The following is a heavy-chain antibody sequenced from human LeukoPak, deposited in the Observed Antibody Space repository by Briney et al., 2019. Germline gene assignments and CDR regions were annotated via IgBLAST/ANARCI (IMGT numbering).Heavy chain of an antibody. D-gene: IGHD5-24*01. CDR1: GFTLSNFG. J-gene: IGHJ4*02. V-gene: IGHV3-23*01. CDR2: ISGSGGST. CDR3: AKARDGYNWGLWDY. Sequence: GGSLRLSCAASGFTLSNFGMSWVRQAPGKGLEWVSAISGSGGSTYYADSVKGRFTISRDNSKNTLYLQMNSLRAEDTALYYCAKARDGYNWGLWDYWGQGALVTVSS.